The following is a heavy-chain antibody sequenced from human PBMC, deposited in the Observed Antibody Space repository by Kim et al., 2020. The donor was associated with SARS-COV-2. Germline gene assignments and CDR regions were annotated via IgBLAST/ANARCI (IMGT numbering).Heavy chain of an antibody. J-gene: IGHJ4*02. Sequence: SRVSISVDTSKNQFSLKLSSVTAADTAVYYCARRFRRITIFGVVTAQFDYWGQGTLVTVSS. CDR3: ARRFRRITIFGVVTAQFDY. D-gene: IGHD3-3*01. V-gene: IGHV4-39*01.